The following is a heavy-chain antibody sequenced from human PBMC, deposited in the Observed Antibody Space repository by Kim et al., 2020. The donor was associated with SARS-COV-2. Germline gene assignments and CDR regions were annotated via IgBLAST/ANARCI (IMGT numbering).Heavy chain of an antibody. CDR3: VKTGAYDTNWYSRVY. Sequence: GGSLRLSCAASEFAFTNYAMTWVRQAPGKGLEWVSEISPSGGSTDYAESVRGRFTISRDNIKNTLSLQMNSLRAEDSAIYYCVKTGAYDTNWYSRVYWGQGAPVTVS. CDR1: EFAFTNYA. J-gene: IGHJ4*02. D-gene: IGHD1-1*01. V-gene: IGHV3-23*01. CDR2: ISPSGGST.